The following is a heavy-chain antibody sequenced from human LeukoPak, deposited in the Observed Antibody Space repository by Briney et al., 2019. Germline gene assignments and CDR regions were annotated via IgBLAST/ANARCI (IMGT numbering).Heavy chain of an antibody. CDR3: AKADGSWTYDP. CDR2: INSDGSSI. D-gene: IGHD5-24*01. V-gene: IGHV3-74*01. Sequence: GGSLRLSCAASGFTFSSHWMHWVRQAPGKGLVWVSRINSDGSSISYADSVKGRFTISRDNAKNTLYLPMNSLRAEDTAVYYCAKADGSWTYDPWGQGTLVTVSS. CDR1: GFTFSSHW. J-gene: IGHJ5*02.